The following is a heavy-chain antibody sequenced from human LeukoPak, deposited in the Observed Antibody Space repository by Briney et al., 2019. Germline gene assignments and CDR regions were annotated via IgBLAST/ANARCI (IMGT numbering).Heavy chain of an antibody. D-gene: IGHD4-17*01. CDR2: IYHSGST. V-gene: IGHV4-59*04. J-gene: IGHJ3*02. CDR3: AGMTTVTALGAFDI. CDR1: GGSISSYY. Sequence: PSETLSLTCTVSGGSISSYYWSWIRQPPGKGLEWIGYIYHSGSTYYNPSLKSRVTISVDRSKNQFSLKLSSVTAADTAVYYCAGMTTVTALGAFDIWGQGTMVTVSS.